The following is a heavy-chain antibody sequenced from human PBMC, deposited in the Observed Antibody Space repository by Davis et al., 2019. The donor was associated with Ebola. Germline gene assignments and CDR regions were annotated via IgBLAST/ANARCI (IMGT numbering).Heavy chain of an antibody. V-gene: IGHV3-74*01. CDR1: GFIFASYW. CDR3: AKDSGWQMSP. CDR2: IDSDGSST. J-gene: IGHJ5*02. D-gene: IGHD6-19*01. Sequence: PGGSLRLSCAASGFIFASYWMHWVRQAPGKGLVWVSRIDSDGSSTTYADFVKGRFTVSRDNAKNSVFLQISSLRAEDTAVYYCAKDSGWQMSPWGRGTQVTVSS.